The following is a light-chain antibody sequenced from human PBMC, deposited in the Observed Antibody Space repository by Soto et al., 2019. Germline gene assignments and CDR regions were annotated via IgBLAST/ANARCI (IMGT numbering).Light chain of an antibody. J-gene: IGKJ5*01. Sequence: EIVFTQSPGTVSLSPGERATLSCRASQSFRGLLAWYQQKPGQAPRLLIYDAYNRATGIPPRFSGSGSGTDFTLTISSLEPEDSAVYYCQQRHMWPITFGQGTRLEIK. CDR1: QSFRGL. V-gene: IGKV3-11*01. CDR3: QQRHMWPIT. CDR2: DAY.